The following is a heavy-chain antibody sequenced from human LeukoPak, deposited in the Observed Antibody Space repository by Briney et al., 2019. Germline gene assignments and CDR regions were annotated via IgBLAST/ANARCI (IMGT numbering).Heavy chain of an antibody. Sequence: SETLSLTCTVSGYSISSGYYWGWIRQPPGKGLEWIGSIYHSGSTYYNPSLKSRVTISVDTSKNQFSLKLSSVTAADTAVYYCARDTTVTYTMDVWGKGTTVTVSS. V-gene: IGHV4-38-2*02. J-gene: IGHJ6*04. CDR3: ARDTTVTYTMDV. D-gene: IGHD4-17*01. CDR1: GYSISSGYY. CDR2: IYHSGST.